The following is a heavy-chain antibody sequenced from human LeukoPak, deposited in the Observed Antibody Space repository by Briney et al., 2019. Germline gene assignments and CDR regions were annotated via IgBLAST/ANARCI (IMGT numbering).Heavy chain of an antibody. CDR2: IYYSGST. CDR3: ASRHYGDYFLDY. D-gene: IGHD4-17*01. CDR1: GGSISSGGYY. Sequence: SETVSLTCTVSGGSISSGGYYWSWIRQHPGKGLEWIGYIYYSGSTYYNPSLKSRVTISVDTSKNQFSLKLSSVTAADTAVYYCASRHYGDYFLDYWGQGTLVTVSS. J-gene: IGHJ4*02. V-gene: IGHV4-31*03.